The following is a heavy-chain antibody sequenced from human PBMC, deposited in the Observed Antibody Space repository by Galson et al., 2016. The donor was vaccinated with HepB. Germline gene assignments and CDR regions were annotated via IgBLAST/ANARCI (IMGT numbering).Heavy chain of an antibody. D-gene: IGHD3-3*01. CDR1: GGSISNYF. CDR2: IYHSGST. V-gene: IGHV4-59*08. CDR3: ARHASNSIFGVINLKAFDI. J-gene: IGHJ3*02. Sequence: ETLSLTCTVSGGSISNYFWTWIRQPPGKGLEWIGYIYHSGSTNYNPSLKSRVTMSEDTSKNQFSLKLSSVTAADTAVYYCARHASNSIFGVINLKAFDIWGPGTMVTVSS.